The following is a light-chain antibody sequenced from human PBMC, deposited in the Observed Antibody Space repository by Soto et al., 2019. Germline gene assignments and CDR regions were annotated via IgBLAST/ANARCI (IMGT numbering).Light chain of an antibody. CDR3: SSYTSSSTRG. CDR2: EVS. J-gene: IGLJ1*01. Sequence: QSALTQPASVSGSPGQSITISCTGTSSDVGRYNYVSWYQQHPGKAPKLMIYEVSNRPSGVSNRFSGSKSGNTASLTISGLQAADEDDYYCSSYTSSSTRGFVTGTNLTVL. V-gene: IGLV2-14*01. CDR1: SSDVGRYNY.